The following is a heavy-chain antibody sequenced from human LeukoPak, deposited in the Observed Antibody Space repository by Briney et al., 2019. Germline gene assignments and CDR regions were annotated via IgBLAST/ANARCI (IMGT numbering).Heavy chain of an antibody. CDR1: GYTFTSYG. J-gene: IGHJ4*02. CDR2: ISAYNGST. V-gene: IGHV1-18*01. D-gene: IGHD6-19*01. Sequence: ASVKVSCKASGYTFTSYGISWVRQAPGQGLEWMGWISAYNGSTNYAQKLQGRVTMTTDTSTSTAYMELRSLRSDDTAVYYCARDPGGYSSGLTFDYWGQGTLVTVSS. CDR3: ARDPGGYSSGLTFDY.